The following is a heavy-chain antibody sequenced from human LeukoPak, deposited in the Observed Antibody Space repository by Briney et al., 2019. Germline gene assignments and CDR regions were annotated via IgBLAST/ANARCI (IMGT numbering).Heavy chain of an antibody. D-gene: IGHD3-22*01. J-gene: IGHJ3*02. CDR2: ISYDGSNK. CDR3: AKFSRPNYYDSSGYYYAFHDAFDI. CDR1: GFTFSSHA. V-gene: IGHV3-30*18. Sequence: GGSLRLSCAGAGFTFSSHAMHWVRQAPGKGLEWVAVISYDGSNKYYADSVKGRFTISRDNSKNTLYLQMNSLRAEDTAVYYCAKFSRPNYYDSSGYYYAFHDAFDIWGQGTMVTVSS.